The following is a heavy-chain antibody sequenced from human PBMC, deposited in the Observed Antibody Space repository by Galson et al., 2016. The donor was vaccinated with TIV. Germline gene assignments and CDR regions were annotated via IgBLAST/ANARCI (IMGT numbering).Heavy chain of an antibody. D-gene: IGHD6-13*01. CDR1: GFSLGTSGMC. J-gene: IGHJ4*02. Sequence: PALVKPTQTLTLTCTFSGFSLGTSGMCVSWVRQPPGKALEWLARIDWDDDKYYSTSLKTRLTISKDTSKNKVVLMVTDVDPMDTATYFCARTRSAAAGGLDFWGLGTLVTVSS. V-gene: IGHV2-70*11. CDR3: ARTRSAAAGGLDF. CDR2: IDWDDDK.